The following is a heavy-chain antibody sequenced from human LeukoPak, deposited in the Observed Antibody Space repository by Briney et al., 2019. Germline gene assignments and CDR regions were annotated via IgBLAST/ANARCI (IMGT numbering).Heavy chain of an antibody. J-gene: IGHJ4*02. V-gene: IGHV4-59*01. CDR3: ARGDASGRPGIGFDF. D-gene: IGHD1-26*01. Sequence: MTSETLSLTCTVSGGSISNSYWSWIRQPPGKGLEWIGFFHDSESTNYNPSLKSRVSISLDTSKNQVSLWLSSVTAAGTAVYYCARGDASGRPGIGFDFWGQGTLVTVSS. CDR2: FHDSEST. CDR1: GGSISNSY.